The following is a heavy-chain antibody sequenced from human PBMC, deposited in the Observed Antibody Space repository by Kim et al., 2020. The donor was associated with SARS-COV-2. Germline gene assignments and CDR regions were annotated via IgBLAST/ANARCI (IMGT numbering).Heavy chain of an antibody. CDR3: ASDPGRGWIDY. CDR1: GFTFSSYG. D-gene: IGHD6-19*01. J-gene: IGHJ4*02. CDR2: IWYDGSNK. V-gene: IGHV3-33*01. Sequence: GGSLRLSCAASGFTFSSYGMHWVRQAPGKGLEWVAVIWYDGSNKYYADSVKGRFTISRDNSKNTLYLQMNSLRAEDTALYYCASDPGRGWIDYWGQGTLVTVSS.